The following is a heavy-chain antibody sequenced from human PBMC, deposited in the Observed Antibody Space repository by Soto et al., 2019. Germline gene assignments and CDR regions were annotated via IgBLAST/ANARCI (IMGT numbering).Heavy chain of an antibody. J-gene: IGHJ5*01. D-gene: IGHD5-18*01. CDR3: ATVRGTGDTAMRFYS. CDR2: MNPNSGNV. V-gene: IGHV1-8*01. Sequence: QVQLVQSGAEVKKPGASVKVSCKASGDTFTSYHINWVRQATGQGLEWMGWMNPNSGNVGFAQKFQGRVTMTRNTSITTAYMELSSLRSEDTAMYYCATVRGTGDTAMRFYSLGQGTLVTLSS. CDR1: GDTFTSYH.